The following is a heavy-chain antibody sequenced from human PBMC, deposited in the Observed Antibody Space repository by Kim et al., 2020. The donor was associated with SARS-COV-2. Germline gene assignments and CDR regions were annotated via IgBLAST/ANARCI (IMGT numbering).Heavy chain of an antibody. D-gene: IGHD1-26*01. CDR2: IRSKTASETT. V-gene: IGHV3-15*01. CDR3: TTDWGVGASFFDF. Sequence: GGSLRLSCAASGLTVSNAWMSWVRQAPGKGLEWVGRIRSKTASETTDYAAPGKGISTITRDDSKNTLNLQMDTLKTEDTAVYYCTTDWGVGASFFDFWG. CDR1: GLTVSNAW. J-gene: IGHJ4*03.